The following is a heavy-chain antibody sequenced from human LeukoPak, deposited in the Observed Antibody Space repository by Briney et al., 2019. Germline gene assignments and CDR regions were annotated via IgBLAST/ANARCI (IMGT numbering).Heavy chain of an antibody. CDR1: GYTFTGYY. Sequence: GASVKVSCKASGYTFTGYYMHWVRQAPGQGLEWMGWINPNSGGTNYAQKFQGRVTMTRDTSISTAYMELSRLRSDDTAVYYCATEPEKENYYYDSSGYKRWGLGTLVTVSS. CDR3: ATEPEKENYYYDSSGYKR. V-gene: IGHV1-2*02. J-gene: IGHJ4*02. D-gene: IGHD3-22*01. CDR2: INPNSGGT.